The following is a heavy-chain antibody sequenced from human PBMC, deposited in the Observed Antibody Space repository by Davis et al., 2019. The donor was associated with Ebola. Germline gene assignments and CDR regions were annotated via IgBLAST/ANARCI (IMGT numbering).Heavy chain of an antibody. D-gene: IGHD5-18*01. CDR2: MNPNSGNT. J-gene: IGHJ5*02. CDR3: ARRVDTAMVGNWFDP. V-gene: IGHV1-8*01. CDR1: GYTFTSYD. Sequence: ASVKVSCKASGYTFTSYDINWVRQATGQGLEWMGWMNPNSGNTGYAQKFQGRVTMTRNTSISTAYMELSSLRSEDAAVYYCARRVDTAMVGNWFDPWGQGTLVTVSS.